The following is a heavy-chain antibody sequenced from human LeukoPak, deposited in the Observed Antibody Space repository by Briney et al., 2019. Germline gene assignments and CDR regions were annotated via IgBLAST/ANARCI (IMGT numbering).Heavy chain of an antibody. CDR3: ARDLDDILTAYKPITYYFDY. D-gene: IGHD3-9*01. CDR2: ICAYTGNT. V-gene: IGHV1-18*04. Sequence: GASMKVSCKASGYTFTGYYMHWVRQAPGQGLEWMGWICAYTGNTKYAQKFQGRVTMTADTSTRTAYMELRSLRTDDTAVYYCARDLDDILTAYKPITYYFDYWGQGTLVTVSS. J-gene: IGHJ4*02. CDR1: GYTFTGYY.